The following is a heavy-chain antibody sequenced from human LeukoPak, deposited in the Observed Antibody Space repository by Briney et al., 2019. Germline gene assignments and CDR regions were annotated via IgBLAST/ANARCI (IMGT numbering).Heavy chain of an antibody. CDR1: GGSFSDYY. CDR2: INHSGRT. D-gene: IGHD5-12*01. Sequence: SETLSLTCAVYGGSFSDYYWTWIRQPPGKGLEWIEEINHSGRTNCNPSLKSRVISVDTSKIQFSLKLISVTTADTAVYYCTRAAGYSDSWGQGTLVTVSS. V-gene: IGHV4-34*01. CDR3: TRAAGYSDS. J-gene: IGHJ4*02.